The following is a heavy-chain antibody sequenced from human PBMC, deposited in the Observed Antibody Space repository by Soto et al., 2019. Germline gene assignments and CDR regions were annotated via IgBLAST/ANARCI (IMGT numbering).Heavy chain of an antibody. CDR3: ARGIATGQLDP. V-gene: IGHV1-3*01. D-gene: IGHD2-15*01. CDR1: LYTFTRYT. CDR2: INPDNGNT. Sequence: ASVKVSFKASLYTFTRYTMNWLRQAPGQRLEWIGWINPDNGNTKSSQKFQDRVIITRDTSASTAYMDLSSLRSEDTAVYYCARGIATGQLDPWGQGTLVTVSS. J-gene: IGHJ5*02.